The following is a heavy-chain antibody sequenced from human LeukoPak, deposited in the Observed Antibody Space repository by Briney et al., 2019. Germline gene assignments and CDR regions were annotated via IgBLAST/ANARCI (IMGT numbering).Heavy chain of an antibody. CDR1: GFTFSSYS. D-gene: IGHD3-22*01. CDR2: ISSSSSYI. CDR3: ARAISYYYDSSGQPTDDAFDI. V-gene: IGHV3-21*01. Sequence: GGSLRLSCAASGFTFSSYSMNWVRQAPGKGLEWVSSISSSSSYIYYADSVKGRFTISRDNAKNSLYLQMNSLRAEDTAVYYCARAISYYYDSSGQPTDDAFDIWGQGTMVTVSS. J-gene: IGHJ3*02.